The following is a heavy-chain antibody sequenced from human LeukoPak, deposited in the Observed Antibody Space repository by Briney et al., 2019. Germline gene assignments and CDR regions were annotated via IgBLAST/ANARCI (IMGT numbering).Heavy chain of an antibody. Sequence: SGGSLRLSCAASGFTFSSYAMSWVRQAPGKGLEWVSAISGSGGSTYYADSVKGRFTISRDNSKNTLYLQMSSLRPEDTAVYYCAKDSHKASQNYYDSSGYYNYWGQGTLVTVSS. D-gene: IGHD3-22*01. CDR1: GFTFSSYA. J-gene: IGHJ4*02. CDR3: AKDSHKASQNYYDSSGYYNY. V-gene: IGHV3-23*01. CDR2: ISGSGGST.